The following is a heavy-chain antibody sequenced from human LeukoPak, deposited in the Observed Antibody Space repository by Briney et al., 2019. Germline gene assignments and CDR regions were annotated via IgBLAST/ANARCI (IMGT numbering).Heavy chain of an antibody. CDR2: ISGSGGST. CDR1: GFTFSSYA. J-gene: IGHJ4*02. D-gene: IGHD6-13*01. V-gene: IGHV3-23*01. CDR3: ANVQQLVPEDY. Sequence: GGSLRLSCAASGFTFSSYAMSWVRQAPGKGLEWVSAISGSGGSTYYADSVKGRFTIPRDNSKNTLYLQMNSLRAEDTAVYYCANVQQLVPEDYWGQGTLVTVSS.